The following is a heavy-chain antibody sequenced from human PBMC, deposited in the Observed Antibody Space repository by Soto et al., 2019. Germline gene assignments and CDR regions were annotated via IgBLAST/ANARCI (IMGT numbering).Heavy chain of an antibody. CDR3: ARDHRYCSYGSCSPRYGMDV. Sequence: PGGSLRLSCAASGFTFSSYAMSWVRQAPGKGLEWVSAISGSGGSTYYADSVKGRFTISRDNSKNTLYLQMNSLRAEDTAVYYCARDHRYCSYGSCSPRYGMDVWGQGTTVTVSS. CDR2: ISGSGGST. V-gene: IGHV3-23*01. CDR1: GFTFSSYA. J-gene: IGHJ6*02. D-gene: IGHD2-15*01.